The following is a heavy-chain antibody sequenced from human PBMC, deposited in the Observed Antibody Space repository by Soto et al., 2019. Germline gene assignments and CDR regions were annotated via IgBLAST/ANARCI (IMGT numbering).Heavy chain of an antibody. CDR2: IYYSGST. Sequence: SETLSLTCTVSGGSISSSSYYWGWIRQPPGKGLEWIGSIYYSGSTYYNPSLKSRVTISVDTSKNQFSLKLSSVTAADTAVYYCASTKLGPTPSYYFDYWGQGTLVTVSS. V-gene: IGHV4-39*01. CDR3: ASTKLGPTPSYYFDY. D-gene: IGHD7-27*01. CDR1: GGSISSSSYY. J-gene: IGHJ4*02.